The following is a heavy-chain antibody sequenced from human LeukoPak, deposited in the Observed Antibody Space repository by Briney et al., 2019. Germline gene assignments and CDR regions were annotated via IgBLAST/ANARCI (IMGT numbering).Heavy chain of an antibody. CDR2: TNPDGTIT. D-gene: IGHD3-10*01. Sequence: PGGSLRLSCAASGFTLSGYWMHWVRQLPGKGLVWVSRTNPDGTITTYADSVKGRFTISRDNAKNTLYLQMNGLRAEDTALYYCARETPRGGRYYSDYWGQGALVTVSS. CDR1: GFTLSGYW. V-gene: IGHV3-74*03. J-gene: IGHJ4*02. CDR3: ARETPRGGRYYSDY.